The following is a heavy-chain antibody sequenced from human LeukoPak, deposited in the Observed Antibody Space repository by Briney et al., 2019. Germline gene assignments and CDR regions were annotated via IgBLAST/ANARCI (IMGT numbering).Heavy chain of an antibody. V-gene: IGHV3-7*02. CDR1: GFTFSNYW. J-gene: IGHJ4*02. D-gene: IGHD4-17*01. Sequence: GGSLRLSCAASGFTFSNYWMTWVRQAPGKGLEWVANIKQDGSKRYYVDSVKGRFTISRDNAKNSLYLQMNSLRAEDTAVYYCARVQTTVTTLDYWGQGTLVTVSS. CDR3: ARVQTTVTTLDY. CDR2: IKQDGSKR.